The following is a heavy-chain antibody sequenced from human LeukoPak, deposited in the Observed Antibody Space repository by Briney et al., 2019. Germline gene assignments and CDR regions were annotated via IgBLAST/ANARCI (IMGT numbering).Heavy chain of an antibody. CDR3: AVGITILGVAASFDS. D-gene: IGHD3-3*01. V-gene: IGHV4-34*01. CDR2: IDHRGTA. Sequence: SETLSLTSALDGASYNAYYWSWIRPPPGKGLEWVGDIDHRGTATYNPSLKSRLTISADASKNQFSLKLNSVTDADTAVYYCAVGITILGVAASFDSWGQGNLVIVSS. CDR1: GASYNAYY. J-gene: IGHJ4*02.